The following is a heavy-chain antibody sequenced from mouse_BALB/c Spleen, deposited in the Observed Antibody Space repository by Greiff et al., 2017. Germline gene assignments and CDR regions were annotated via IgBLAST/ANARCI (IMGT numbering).Heavy chain of an antibody. V-gene: IGHV2-9-2*01. Sequence: VKLQESGPGLVAPSQSLSITCTVSGFSLTSYDISWIRQPPGKGLEWLGVIWTGGGTNYNSAFMSRLSISKDNSKSQVFLKMNSLQTDDTAIYYCVRDGDYYGSSHWYFDVWGAGTTVTVSS. CDR1: GFSLTSYD. CDR2: IWTGGGT. CDR3: VRDGDYYGSSHWYFDV. J-gene: IGHJ1*01. D-gene: IGHD1-1*01.